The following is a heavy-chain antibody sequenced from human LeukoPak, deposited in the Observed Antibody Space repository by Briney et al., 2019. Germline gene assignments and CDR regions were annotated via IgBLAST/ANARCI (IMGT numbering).Heavy chain of an antibody. V-gene: IGHV3-23*01. D-gene: IGHD3-22*01. CDR1: GFPLSSYA. CDR3: AKRRYDSSGHFDS. J-gene: IGHJ4*02. CDR2: TSSSDAGT. Sequence: GGSLRLSCAAFGFPLSSYAMSWVRQAPGKGLEWVSATSSSDAGTYHADSVRGRFTISKDNSKNTLYMRMSSLRAEDTAVYYCAKRRYDSSGHFDSWGQGTLVTVSS.